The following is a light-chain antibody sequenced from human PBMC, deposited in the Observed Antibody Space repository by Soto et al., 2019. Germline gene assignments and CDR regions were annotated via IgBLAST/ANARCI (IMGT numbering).Light chain of an antibody. J-gene: IGKJ5*01. V-gene: IGKV3-11*01. Sequence: EVVLTQSPGTLSLSTGERATLSCRASQSVSSYLAWYQQKPGQAPRLLIYDASNRATGIPARFSGSGSGTDFSLTISSLEPEDFAVYYCQQRSNWPLITSCQGTRLEIK. CDR1: QSVSSY. CDR2: DAS. CDR3: QQRSNWPLIT.